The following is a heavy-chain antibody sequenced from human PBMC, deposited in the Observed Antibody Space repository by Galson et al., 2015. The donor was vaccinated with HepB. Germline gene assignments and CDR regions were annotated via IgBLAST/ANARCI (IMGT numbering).Heavy chain of an antibody. Sequence: PALVKPPQTLTLTCTFSGFSLSTSGVGVGWIRQPPGKALEWLALIYWDDDKRYSPSLKSRLTITKDTSKNQVVLTMTNMDPVDTATYYCAHRPSIAAAAIHAPPHGPFDAFDIWGQGTMLTVSS. D-gene: IGHD6-13*01. CDR2: IYWDDDK. J-gene: IGHJ3*02. CDR1: GFSLSTSGVG. CDR3: AHRPSIAAAAIHAPPHGPFDAFDI. V-gene: IGHV2-5*02.